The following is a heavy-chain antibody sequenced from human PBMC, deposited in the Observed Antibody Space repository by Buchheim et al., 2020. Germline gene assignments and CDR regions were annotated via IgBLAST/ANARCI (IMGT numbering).Heavy chain of an antibody. CDR2: ISFDGSNK. D-gene: IGHD6-19*01. Sequence: QVQLVESGGGVVQPGRFLRLYCAASGFTFSSYGMHWVRQAPGKGLEWVAVISFDGSNKYYADSVKGRFPIYRDNSKNTLYLQMNILRAEDTAVYYCAKDARIAVAGTFDYWGQGTL. CDR3: AKDARIAVAGTFDY. J-gene: IGHJ4*02. V-gene: IGHV3-30*18. CDR1: GFTFSSYG.